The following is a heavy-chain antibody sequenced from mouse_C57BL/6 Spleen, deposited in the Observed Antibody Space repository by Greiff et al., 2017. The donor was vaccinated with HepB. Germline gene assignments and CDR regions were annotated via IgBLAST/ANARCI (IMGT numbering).Heavy chain of an antibody. CDR1: GYTFTSYW. D-gene: IGHD1-1*01. CDR3: ARGPITTVVASRAMDY. Sequence: VKLMESGAELAKPGASVKLSCKASGYTFTSYWMHWVQQRPGQGLEWIGYINPSSGYTKYNQKFKDKATLTADKSSSTAYMQLSSLTYEDSAVYYCARGPITTVVASRAMDYWGQGTSVTVSA. CDR2: INPSSGYT. V-gene: IGHV1-7*01. J-gene: IGHJ4*01.